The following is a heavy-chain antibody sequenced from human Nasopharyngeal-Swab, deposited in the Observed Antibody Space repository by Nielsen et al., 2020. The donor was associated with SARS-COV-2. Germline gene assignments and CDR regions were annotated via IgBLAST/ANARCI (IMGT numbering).Heavy chain of an antibody. CDR2: IVVGSGNT. D-gene: IGHD3-9*01. V-gene: IGHV1-58*02. Sequence: SVKVSCKASGFTFTSSAMQWVRQARGQRREGIGRIVVGSGNTNYAQKFQERVTITRDMSTSTAYMELSSLRSEDTAVYYCAAAYYDILTGLDYYYYYGMDVWGQGTTVTVSS. J-gene: IGHJ6*02. CDR1: GFTFTSSA. CDR3: AAAYYDILTGLDYYYYYGMDV.